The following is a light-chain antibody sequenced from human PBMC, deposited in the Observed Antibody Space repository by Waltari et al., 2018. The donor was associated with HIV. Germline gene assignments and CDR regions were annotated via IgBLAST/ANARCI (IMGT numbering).Light chain of an antibody. CDR3: QQLSGDPFT. Sequence: DIQLTQSPSFLSASVRDRITITFRASQALSTYLAWYQQKTGTVPKLLIYAASNLQSGVPSRFSGSGSGKEFTLTISGLQPEEFATYYCQQLSGDPFTFGPGTNVDLK. CDR1: QALSTY. CDR2: AAS. V-gene: IGKV1-9*01. J-gene: IGKJ3*01.